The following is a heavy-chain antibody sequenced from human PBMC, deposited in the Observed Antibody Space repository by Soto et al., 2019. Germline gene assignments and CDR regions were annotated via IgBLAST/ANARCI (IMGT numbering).Heavy chain of an antibody. D-gene: IGHD1-26*01. CDR1: GFTFRNYG. Sequence: PGGSLRLSCVVSGFTFRNYGMHWVRQAPGKGLEWVAVVSYDGRDKKHADSVKGRFTISRDNSKNTLYLQMDSLRAEDTAVYYCAKDSDSGADAYYFDYWGQGTLVTVSS. J-gene: IGHJ4*02. CDR2: VSYDGRDK. CDR3: AKDSDSGADAYYFDY. V-gene: IGHV3-30*18.